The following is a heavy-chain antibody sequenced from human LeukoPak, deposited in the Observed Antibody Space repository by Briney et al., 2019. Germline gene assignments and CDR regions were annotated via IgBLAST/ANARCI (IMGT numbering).Heavy chain of an antibody. V-gene: IGHV4-34*01. CDR3: ARAADIVVMPAAAYFDY. Sequence: SSETLSLTCTVYSGSLSGYYWGWIRQPPGKGLEWIGEINHSGSTNYNPSLKNRVTMSVDTTKNQFSLRLSSVTAADTAVYYCARAADIVVMPAAAYFDYWGQGALVTVSS. J-gene: IGHJ4*02. D-gene: IGHD2-2*01. CDR1: SGSLSGYY. CDR2: INHSGST.